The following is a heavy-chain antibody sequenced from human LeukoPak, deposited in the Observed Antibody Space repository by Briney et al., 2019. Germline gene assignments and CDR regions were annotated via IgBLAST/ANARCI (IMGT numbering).Heavy chain of an antibody. CDR1: GGSISSYC. CDR2: IYYSGST. Sequence: SETLSLTCTVSGGSISSYCWSWIRQPPGKGLEWIGYIYYSGSTNYNPSLKSRVTISVDTSKNQFSLKLSSVTAADTAVYYCARESYCSGGSCSFGVWGQGTMVTVSS. J-gene: IGHJ3*01. V-gene: IGHV4-59*01. D-gene: IGHD2-15*01. CDR3: ARESYCSGGSCSFGV.